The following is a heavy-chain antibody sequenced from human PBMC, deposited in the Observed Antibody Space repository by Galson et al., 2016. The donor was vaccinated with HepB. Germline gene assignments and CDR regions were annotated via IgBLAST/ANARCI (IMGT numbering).Heavy chain of an antibody. D-gene: IGHD3-22*01. CDR1: GVTVSSNY. V-gene: IGHV3-23*01. CDR3: AKMPPLDLGMGDSSGYPHYGMDV. J-gene: IGHJ6*02. CDR2: ISGSGGST. Sequence: SLRLSCAASGVTVSSNYMTWIRQAPGKGLEWVSAISGSGGSTYYADSVKGRFTISRDNSKNTLYLQMNSLRAEDTAVYYCAKMPPLDLGMGDSSGYPHYGMDVWCQWTAVTVSS.